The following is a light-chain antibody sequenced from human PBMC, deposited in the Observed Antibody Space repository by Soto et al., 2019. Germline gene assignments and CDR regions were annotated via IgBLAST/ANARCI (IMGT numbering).Light chain of an antibody. Sequence: EIVLTQSPVTLSLSPGERATFSCRASQSVSSSYIAWYQQKRGQAPRRLIYGASIRATGIPDRFSGSGSGTDFTLTISRLEPEDFALYYCQQYHTSPLTFGQGTRWIS. CDR1: QSVSSSY. CDR2: GAS. V-gene: IGKV3-20*01. CDR3: QQYHTSPLT. J-gene: IGKJ1*01.